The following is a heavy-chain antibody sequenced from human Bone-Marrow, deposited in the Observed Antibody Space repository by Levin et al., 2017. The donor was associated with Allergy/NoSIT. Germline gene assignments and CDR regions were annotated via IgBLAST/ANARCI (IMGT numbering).Heavy chain of an antibody. Sequence: TSETLSLTCAVSGGSISSGGYSWSWIRQPPGKGLEWIGYIFQSGNTYHNPSLESRVTISVDRSKNQLSLRLTSVTAADTAVYYCARGSRAYGELDYWGQGTLVTVSS. D-gene: IGHD5-12*01. CDR1: GGSISSGGYS. CDR3: ARGSRAYGELDY. CDR2: IFQSGNT. V-gene: IGHV4-30-2*01. J-gene: IGHJ4*02.